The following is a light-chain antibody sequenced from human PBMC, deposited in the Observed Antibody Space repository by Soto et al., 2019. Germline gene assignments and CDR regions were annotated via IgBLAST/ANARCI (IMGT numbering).Light chain of an antibody. CDR2: KPS. CDR1: QSITSW. J-gene: IGKJ1*01. Sequence: DIQMTQSPSTLSASVGDRVTITCRASQSITSWLAWYQQKPGRAPKLLIYKPSSLETGFPSRSSGSGSGTGFTLIISIPQPDDFASYYCQQDCSSSPWTFGQGTKVEMK. CDR3: QQDCSSSPWT. V-gene: IGKV1-5*03.